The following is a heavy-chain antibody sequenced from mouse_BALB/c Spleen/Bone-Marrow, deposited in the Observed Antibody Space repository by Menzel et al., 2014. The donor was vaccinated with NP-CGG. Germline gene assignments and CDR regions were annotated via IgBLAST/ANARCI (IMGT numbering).Heavy chain of an antibody. D-gene: IGHD1-1*01. CDR1: GYTFTSYW. CDR3: TRYGNSHYYAMGY. V-gene: IGHV1-69*02. CDR2: IYPSDSYT. Sequence: VKLMESGAELVRPGASVKLSCRASGYTFTSYWINWVKQRPGQGLEWIGNIYPSDSYTNYNQRFKDKATLTVDKSSSTAYMQLSSPTSEDSAVYYCTRYGNSHYYAMGYWGQGTSVTVSS. J-gene: IGHJ4*01.